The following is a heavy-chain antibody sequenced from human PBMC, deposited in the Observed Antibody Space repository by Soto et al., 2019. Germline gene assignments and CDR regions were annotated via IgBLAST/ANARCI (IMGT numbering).Heavy chain of an antibody. Sequence: KQSQTLSLTCAISGDSVSSNSAAWNWIRQSPSRDLEWLGGTYYRSKWYNDYAVSVKSRITINPDTSKNQFSLQLNSVTPEYTAVYYCARAPFLSRSGYYYFDYWGQGTLVTVSS. CDR1: GDSVSSNSAA. D-gene: IGHD3-3*01. CDR3: ARAPFLSRSGYYYFDY. V-gene: IGHV6-1*01. J-gene: IGHJ4*02. CDR2: TYYRSKWYN.